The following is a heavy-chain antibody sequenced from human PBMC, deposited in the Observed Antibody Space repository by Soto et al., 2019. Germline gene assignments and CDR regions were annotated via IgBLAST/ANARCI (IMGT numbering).Heavy chain of an antibody. V-gene: IGHV1-2*02. D-gene: IGHD3-9*01. CDR1: GYTFTDYY. CDR2: INPNSGVI. CDR3: ALEMSTITYFKH. J-gene: IGHJ4*02. Sequence: ASVKVSCKASGYTFTDYYIHWVRQAPGRGLEWMGWINPNSGVIDYAESLQGRVTLTRDTSINTAYMQLTWLNSDDTATYYCALEMSTITYFKHWGQGTLVTVSS.